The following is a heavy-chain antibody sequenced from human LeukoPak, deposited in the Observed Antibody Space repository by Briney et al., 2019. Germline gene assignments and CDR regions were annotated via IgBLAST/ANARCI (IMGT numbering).Heavy chain of an antibody. J-gene: IGHJ4*02. CDR3: ARQNTGQLDY. V-gene: IGHV1-2*02. Sequence: ASVKVSCKASGYTFTAYYIHWVRQAPGQGLEWMGWINPNSGGTNYALKFQARVTMTRDTSITTTYMEVSRLSSDDTAVYYCARQNTGQLDYWGQGTLVTVSS. CDR1: GYTFTAYY. CDR2: INPNSGGT. D-gene: IGHD2-8*02.